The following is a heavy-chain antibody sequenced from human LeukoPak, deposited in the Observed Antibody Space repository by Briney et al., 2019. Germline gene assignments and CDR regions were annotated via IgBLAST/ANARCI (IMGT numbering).Heavy chain of an antibody. CDR3: AKSYSGTYRSFDY. CDR2: FLTGGGT. CDR1: GFSFNTYS. V-gene: IGHV3-23*01. J-gene: IGHJ4*02. Sequence: GGSLRLSCAASGFSFNTYSMNWVRQAPGKELEWVSSFLTGGGTYYSDAVKGRFTISRDDSKNTLYLQMNSLRAEDTAIYYCAKSYSGTYRSFDYWGQGTPVAVSS. D-gene: IGHD1-26*01.